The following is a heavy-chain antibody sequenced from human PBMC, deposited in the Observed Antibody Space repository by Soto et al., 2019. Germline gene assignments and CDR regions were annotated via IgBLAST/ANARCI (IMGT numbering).Heavy chain of an antibody. CDR2: ISYDGSNK. Sequence: GGSLRLSCAASGFTFSSYGMHWVRQAPGKGLEWVAVISYDGSNKYYADSVKGRFTISRDNSKNTLYLQMNSLRAEDTAVYYCAKSYGDYVYYYYGMDVWGQGTTVTVSS. J-gene: IGHJ6*02. D-gene: IGHD4-17*01. V-gene: IGHV3-30*18. CDR3: AKSYGDYVYYYYGMDV. CDR1: GFTFSSYG.